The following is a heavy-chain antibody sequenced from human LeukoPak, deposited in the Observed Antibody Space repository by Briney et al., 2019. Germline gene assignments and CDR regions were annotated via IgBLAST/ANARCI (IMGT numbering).Heavy chain of an antibody. Sequence: SETLSLTCTVSGGSISSGYYYWGWIRQPPGKGLEWIASIYFSGSIYYNPSLRSRVTMSLDTSKNQFSLRLGSVTAADTAVYYCARSSAGSYDFDSWGQGTLVTVSS. CDR3: ARSSAGSYDFDS. D-gene: IGHD1-26*01. CDR1: GGSISSGYYY. J-gene: IGHJ4*02. CDR2: IYFSGSI. V-gene: IGHV4-39*01.